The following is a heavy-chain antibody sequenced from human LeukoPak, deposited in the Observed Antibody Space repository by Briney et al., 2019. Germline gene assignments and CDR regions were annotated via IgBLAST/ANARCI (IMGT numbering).Heavy chain of an antibody. D-gene: IGHD3-10*01. V-gene: IGHV3-30*02. Sequence: GGSLRLSCAASGFTFSSYVMHWVRQAPGKGLEWVAFIRYDGSNKYYADSVKGRFTISRDNSKNTLYLQMNSLRAEDTAVYYCSGSYYSGFDYWGQGNLVTVSS. CDR2: IRYDGSNK. CDR1: GFTFSSYV. J-gene: IGHJ4*02. CDR3: SGSYYSGFDY.